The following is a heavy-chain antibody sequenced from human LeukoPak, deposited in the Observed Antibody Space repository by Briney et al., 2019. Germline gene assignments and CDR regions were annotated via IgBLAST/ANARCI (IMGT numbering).Heavy chain of an antibody. CDR2: ISSSSSYI. CDR1: GFTFSSYS. J-gene: IGHJ5*02. Sequence: GSLRLSCAASGFTFSSYSMSWVRQAPGKGLEWVSSISSSSSYIYYADSVKGRFTISRDNAKNSLYLQMNSLRAEDTAVYYCARDGDSGYDFDWFDPWGQGTLVTVSS. D-gene: IGHD5-12*01. CDR3: ARDGDSGYDFDWFDP. V-gene: IGHV3-21*01.